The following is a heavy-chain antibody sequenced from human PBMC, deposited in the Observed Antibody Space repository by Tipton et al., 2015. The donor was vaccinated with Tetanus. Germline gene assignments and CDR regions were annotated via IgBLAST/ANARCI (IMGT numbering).Heavy chain of an antibody. J-gene: IGHJ4*02. CDR3: GRDGDTSGHYGIFDS. CDR1: GFTFSTNA. V-gene: IGHV3-48*02. CDR2: ISGSSDSI. D-gene: IGHD3-22*01. Sequence: SLRLSCAASGFTFSTNAMHWVRQAPGKGLEWISYISGSSDSIYYADSVKGRFTISRDNGKNSVYLQMKSLRDEDTAVYYCGRDGDTSGHYGIFDSWGQGTLVTVSS.